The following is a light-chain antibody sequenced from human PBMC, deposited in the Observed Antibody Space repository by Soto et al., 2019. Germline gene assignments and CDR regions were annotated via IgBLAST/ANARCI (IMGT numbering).Light chain of an antibody. CDR2: GAS. CDR3: QQYGRSPPIT. J-gene: IGKJ5*01. V-gene: IGKV3-20*01. Sequence: DIVWTQSPGTLSVSPGERATLSCRSSQSVSKWYVAWYQVKPGQAPRLFLYGASSRATGIPDRFSGGGSGTEFTLSISRLEPEDFASYYCQQYGRSPPITFGQGTRLEIK. CDR1: QSVSKWY.